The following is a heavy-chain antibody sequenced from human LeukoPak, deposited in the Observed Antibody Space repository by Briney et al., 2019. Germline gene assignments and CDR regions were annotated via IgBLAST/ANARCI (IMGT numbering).Heavy chain of an antibody. D-gene: IGHD3-22*01. CDR2: ISSSSSYI. Sequence: GGSLRLSCAASGFTFSSYSMNWVRQAPGKGLEWVSSISSSSSYIYYADSVKGRFTISRDNAKNSLYLQMNSLRAEDTAVYYCAKGAVRAYYYDSSGPYFDYWGQGTLVTVSS. CDR3: AKGAVRAYYYDSSGPYFDY. CDR1: GFTFSSYS. J-gene: IGHJ4*02. V-gene: IGHV3-21*04.